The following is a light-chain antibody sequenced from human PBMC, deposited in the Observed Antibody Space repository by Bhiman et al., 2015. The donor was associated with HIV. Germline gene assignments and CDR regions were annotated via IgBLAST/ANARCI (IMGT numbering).Light chain of an antibody. CDR3: AAWDDSLKGPV. CDR2: RDD. V-gene: IGLV1-44*01. Sequence: QSALTQPPSASGTPGQRVTISCSGSTSNIRSNPVNWYQQFPGTAPKLLMYRDDQRPSGVPDRFSGSKSGTSASLAISGLQTEDEADYYCAAWDDSLKGPVFGGGTKLTVL. CDR1: TSNIRSNP. J-gene: IGLJ3*02.